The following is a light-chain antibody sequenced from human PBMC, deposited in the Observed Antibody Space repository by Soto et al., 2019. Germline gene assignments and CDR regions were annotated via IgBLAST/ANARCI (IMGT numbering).Light chain of an antibody. CDR2: LKSDGSH. J-gene: IGLJ2*01. CDR1: SGHSNYA. Sequence: QLVLTQSPSASASLGASVKITCTLSSGHSNYAITWHQQQPEKGPRYLMNLKSDGSHRKGDGIPDRFSGSSSGAERYLTISSLQSDDEADYYCQTWGTGVRGVFGGGTKLTVL. CDR3: QTWGTGVRGV. V-gene: IGLV4-69*01.